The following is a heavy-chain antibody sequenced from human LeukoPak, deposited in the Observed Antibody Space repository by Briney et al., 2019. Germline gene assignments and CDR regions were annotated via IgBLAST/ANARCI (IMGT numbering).Heavy chain of an antibody. D-gene: IGHD1-7*01. Sequence: PGGSLRLSRAASGFTFSSYAMSWVRQAPGKGLEWVSAISGSGGSTYYADSVKGRFTISRDNSKNTLYLQMNSLRAEDTAVYYCANKRDWNFYFDYWGQGTLVTVSS. CDR1: GFTFSSYA. CDR3: ANKRDWNFYFDY. J-gene: IGHJ4*02. CDR2: ISGSGGST. V-gene: IGHV3-23*01.